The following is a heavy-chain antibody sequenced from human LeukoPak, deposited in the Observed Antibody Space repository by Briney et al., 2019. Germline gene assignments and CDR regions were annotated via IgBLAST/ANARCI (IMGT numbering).Heavy chain of an antibody. Sequence: ASVKVFCKASGYTFTSYGISWVRQAPGQGLEWMGWISAYNGNTNYAQKLQGRVTMTTDTSTSTAYMELRSLRSDDTAVYYCARDYDFWSGYYTAGLFDYWGQGTLVTVSS. V-gene: IGHV1-18*01. CDR2: ISAYNGNT. D-gene: IGHD3-3*01. J-gene: IGHJ4*02. CDR1: GYTFTSYG. CDR3: ARDYDFWSGYYTAGLFDY.